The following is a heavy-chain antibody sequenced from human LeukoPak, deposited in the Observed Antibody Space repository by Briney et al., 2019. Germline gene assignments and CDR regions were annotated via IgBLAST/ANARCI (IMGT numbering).Heavy chain of an antibody. D-gene: IGHD3-10*01. Sequence: ASVKVSCKASGYTFTSYGISWVRQAPGQGLEWMGWISAYNGNTNYAQKLQGRVTMTTDTSTSTAYMELRSLRSDDTPLYYCVRDPAYYYGSEDYFDYWGQGTLVTVSS. J-gene: IGHJ4*02. CDR3: VRDPAYYYGSEDYFDY. V-gene: IGHV1-18*01. CDR1: GYTFTSYG. CDR2: ISAYNGNT.